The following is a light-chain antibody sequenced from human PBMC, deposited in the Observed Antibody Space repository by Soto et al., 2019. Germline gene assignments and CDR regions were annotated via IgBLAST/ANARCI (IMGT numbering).Light chain of an antibody. Sequence: DIQMSQNPSSLSASVGDRVTITCRASQSISSYLNWYQQKPGKAPKLLIYAASSLQSGVPSRFSGSGSGTDFTLTISSLQPEDFATYYWQQSYSTPPITSGQGTRLEIK. CDR1: QSISSY. CDR2: AAS. V-gene: IGKV1-39*01. CDR3: QQSYSTPPIT. J-gene: IGKJ5*01.